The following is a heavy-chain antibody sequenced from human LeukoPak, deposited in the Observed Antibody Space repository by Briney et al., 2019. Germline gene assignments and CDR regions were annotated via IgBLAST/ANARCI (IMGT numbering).Heavy chain of an antibody. Sequence: ASVKVSCKASGYTFTSYYMHWVRQAPGQGLEWMGIINPSGGSTSYAQKLQGRVTMTTDTSTSTAYMELRSLRSDDTAVYYCARRGYPYYYYGMDVWGQGTTVTVSS. CDR1: GYTFTSYY. CDR3: ARRGYPYYYYGMDV. V-gene: IGHV1-46*01. CDR2: INPSGGST. J-gene: IGHJ6*02. D-gene: IGHD5-18*01.